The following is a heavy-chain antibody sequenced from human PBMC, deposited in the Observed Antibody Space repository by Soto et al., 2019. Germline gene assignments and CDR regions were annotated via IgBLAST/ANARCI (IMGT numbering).Heavy chain of an antibody. CDR3: SRDYGSYSGYDRTDLFDY. CDR1: GFTFGTFA. D-gene: IGHD5-12*01. CDR2: ISGGGDVT. Sequence: LRLSCAASGFTFGTFAMSWVRQAPGKGLLWVSTISGGGDVTFYADSVKGRFAISRDNSRNTVYLHINRLRPDDTAIYYCSRDYGSYSGYDRTDLFDYWGQGALVTVSS. V-gene: IGHV3-23*01. J-gene: IGHJ4*02.